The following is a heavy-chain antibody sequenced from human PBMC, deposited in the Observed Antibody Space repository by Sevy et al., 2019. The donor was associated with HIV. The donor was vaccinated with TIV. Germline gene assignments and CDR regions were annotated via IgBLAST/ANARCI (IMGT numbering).Heavy chain of an antibody. Sequence: GESLKISCAASGFTFSSYSMNWVRQAPGMGLEWVSSISISSNHIYYAESMKGRFTVSRDNAKNSQYLQMNSLRAEDTAVYYCARAPEENYDYITGSFDYWGQGTLVTVSS. J-gene: IGHJ4*02. CDR3: ARAPEENYDYITGSFDY. CDR2: ISISSNHI. D-gene: IGHD3-16*01. CDR1: GFTFSSYS. V-gene: IGHV3-21*01.